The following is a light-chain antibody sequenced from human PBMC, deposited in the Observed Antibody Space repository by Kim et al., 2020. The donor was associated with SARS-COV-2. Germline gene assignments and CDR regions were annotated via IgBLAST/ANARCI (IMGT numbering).Light chain of an antibody. Sequence: GQRVTISCSGSSYNIGSNYVYWYQQLPGTAPKLLIYRNNQRPSEVPDRFSGSKSGTSASLAISGLRSEDEADYYCAAWDDSLSGWVFGGGTQLTVL. CDR2: RNN. J-gene: IGLJ3*02. CDR3: AAWDDSLSGWV. CDR1: SYNIGSNY. V-gene: IGLV1-47*01.